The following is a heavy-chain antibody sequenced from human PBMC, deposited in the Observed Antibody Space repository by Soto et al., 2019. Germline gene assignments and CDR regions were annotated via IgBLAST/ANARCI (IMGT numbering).Heavy chain of an antibody. CDR3: ARDPGGYYLYYFDY. Sequence: QVQLVESGGGVVQPGRSLRLSCAASGFTLSSYAMQWVRQAPGKGLEWVAVISYDGSNKYYADSVKGRFTISRDNSKNTLYLQMNSLRAEDTAVYYCARDPGGYYLYYFDYWGQGTLVTVSS. J-gene: IGHJ4*02. V-gene: IGHV3-30-3*01. CDR2: ISYDGSNK. D-gene: IGHD3-22*01. CDR1: GFTLSSYA.